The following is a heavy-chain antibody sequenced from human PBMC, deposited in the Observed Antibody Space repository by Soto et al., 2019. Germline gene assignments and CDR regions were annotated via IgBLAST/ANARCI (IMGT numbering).Heavy chain of an antibody. V-gene: IGHV2-70*01. D-gene: IGHD3-22*01. CDR1: GFLLSTSGMC. Sequence: SGPTLVNPAQTLTLTCTFSGFLLSTSGMCVSWIRQPPGKALEWLALIDWDDDKYYSTSLKTRLTISKDTSKNQVVLTMTNMDPVDTATYYCARIRGYYDSSGYYYYYYYGMDVWGQGTTVTVSS. CDR2: IDWDDDK. J-gene: IGHJ6*02. CDR3: ARIRGYYDSSGYYYYYYYGMDV.